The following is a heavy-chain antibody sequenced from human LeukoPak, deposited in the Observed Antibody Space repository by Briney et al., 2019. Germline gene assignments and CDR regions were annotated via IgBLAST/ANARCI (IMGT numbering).Heavy chain of an antibody. V-gene: IGHV3-48*01. CDR3: ARASWVADFDY. J-gene: IGHJ4*02. Sequence: GGSLRLSCAASGFTFSSYSMNWVRQAPGKGLEWVSYISSSSSTIYYTDSVKGRFTISRDNAKNSLYLQMNSLRAEDTAVYYCARASWVADFDYWGQGTLVTVSS. D-gene: IGHD3-16*01. CDR2: ISSSSSTI. CDR1: GFTFSSYS.